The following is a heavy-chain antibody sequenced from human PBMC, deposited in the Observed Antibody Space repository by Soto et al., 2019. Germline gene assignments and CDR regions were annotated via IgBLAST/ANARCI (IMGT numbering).Heavy chain of an antibody. Sequence: GASVKVSCKASGGTFSSYTISWVRQAPGQGLEWMGRIIPILGIANYAQKFQGRVTITADKSTSTAYMELSSLRSEDTAVYYCARGFGELLRGYYYYYGMDVRGQGTTVTVSS. D-gene: IGHD3-10*01. J-gene: IGHJ6*02. CDR2: IIPILGIA. CDR1: GGTFSSYT. CDR3: ARGFGELLRGYYYYYGMDV. V-gene: IGHV1-69*02.